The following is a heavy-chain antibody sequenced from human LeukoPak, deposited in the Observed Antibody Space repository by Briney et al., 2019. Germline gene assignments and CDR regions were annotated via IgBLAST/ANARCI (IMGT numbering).Heavy chain of an antibody. D-gene: IGHD5-24*01. CDR2: VTGPADTT. J-gene: IGHJ4*02. CDR3: AKGAAIDH. CDR1: GFTFNNYA. V-gene: IGHV3-23*01. Sequence: GGSLRLSCAASGFTFNNYAMNCAPQAPGKGLEWVAAVTGPADTTYYADSVKGRFTISRDSFKDTVYLQMNRLGAEDTALYYCAKGAAIDHWGQGTLVTVSS.